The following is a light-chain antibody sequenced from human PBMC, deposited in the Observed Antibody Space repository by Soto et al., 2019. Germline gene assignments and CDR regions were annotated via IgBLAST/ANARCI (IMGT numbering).Light chain of an antibody. V-gene: IGKV1-39*01. CDR2: AAS. Sequence: DIQMTQSPSSLSASVGDRVTITSRASQSISSYLNWYQQKPGKAPKLLIYAASSLQSGVPSRFSGSGSGTDFTLTISRLQPEDFATYYCQQSYSTLLLTFGGGTKVEIK. CDR3: QQSYSTLLLT. J-gene: IGKJ4*01. CDR1: QSISSY.